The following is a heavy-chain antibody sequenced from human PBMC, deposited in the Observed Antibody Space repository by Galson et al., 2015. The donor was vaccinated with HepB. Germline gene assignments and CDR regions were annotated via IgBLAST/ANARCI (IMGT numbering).Heavy chain of an antibody. CDR3: ARVDDYGDYNWFDS. J-gene: IGHJ5*01. CDR2: ISAYNGNT. Sequence: SVKVSCKASGYTFTSYGISWVRQAPGQGLEWMGWISAYNGNTNSAQKLQGRVTMTTDTSTSTAYMELRSLRSDDTAVYYCARVDDYGDYNWFDSWGQGTLVTVSS. CDR1: GYTFTSYG. D-gene: IGHD4-17*01. V-gene: IGHV1-18*01.